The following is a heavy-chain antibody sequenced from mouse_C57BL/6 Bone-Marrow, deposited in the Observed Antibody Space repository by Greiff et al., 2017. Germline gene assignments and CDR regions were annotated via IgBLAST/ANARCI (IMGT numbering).Heavy chain of an antibody. Sequence: QVQLQQSGAELARPGASVKLSCKASGYTFTSYGISWVKQRTGQGLEWIGEIYPRSGNTYYNEKFKGKATLTADKSSSTAYMELRSLTSEDSAVYFCAREDTTVVDPRYFDVWGTGTTVTVSS. CDR1: GYTFTSYG. D-gene: IGHD1-1*01. J-gene: IGHJ1*03. CDR3: AREDTTVVDPRYFDV. V-gene: IGHV1-81*01. CDR2: IYPRSGNT.